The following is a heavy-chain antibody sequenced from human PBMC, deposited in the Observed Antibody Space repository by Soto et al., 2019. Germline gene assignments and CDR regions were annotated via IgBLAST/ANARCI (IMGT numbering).Heavy chain of an antibody. CDR3: AKDLISSSNWSEMDV. Sequence: GGSLRLSCAASGFTFSSYGMHWVRQAPGKGLEWVAVISYDGSNKYYEDSVKGRFTISRDNSKNTVYLQMNSLSAEDTAVYYCAKDLISSSNWSEMDVWGQGTTVTVSS. CDR2: ISYDGSNK. J-gene: IGHJ6*02. V-gene: IGHV3-30*18. CDR1: GFTFSSYG. D-gene: IGHD6-13*01.